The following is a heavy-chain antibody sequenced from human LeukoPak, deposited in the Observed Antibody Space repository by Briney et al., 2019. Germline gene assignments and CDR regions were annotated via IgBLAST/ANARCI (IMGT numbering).Heavy chain of an antibody. Sequence: PSETLSLTCSVSGGSISSSSYYWGWIRQPPGKGLEWIGSMYYRGSTYYNPSLKSRVTISVDTSKNQFSPKLSSVTAEDTAVYYCAKDFPSWPYHDAFDIWGQGTMVTVSS. CDR1: GGSISSSSYY. J-gene: IGHJ3*02. CDR2: MYYRGST. D-gene: IGHD6-13*01. V-gene: IGHV4-39*07. CDR3: AKDFPSWPYHDAFDI.